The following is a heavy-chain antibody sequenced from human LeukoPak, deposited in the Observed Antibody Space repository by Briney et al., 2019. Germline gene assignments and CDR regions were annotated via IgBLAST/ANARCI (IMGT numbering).Heavy chain of an antibody. Sequence: SETLSLTCAVSGYSISSGYYWGWIRQPPGKGPEWIGSIYHSGSTYYNPSLKSRVTISVDTSKNQFSLKLSSVTAADTAVYYCASSIAAAGTVYFDCWGQGTLVTVSS. CDR3: ASSIAAAGTVYFDC. J-gene: IGHJ4*02. D-gene: IGHD6-13*01. V-gene: IGHV4-38-2*01. CDR2: IYHSGST. CDR1: GYSISSGYY.